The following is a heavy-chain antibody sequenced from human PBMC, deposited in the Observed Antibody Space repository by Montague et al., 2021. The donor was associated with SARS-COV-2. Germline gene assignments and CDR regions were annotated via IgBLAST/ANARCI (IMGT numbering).Heavy chain of an antibody. CDR1: GFTFSSYW. CDR3: ARDLRYFDWLFHSSGYYNYFDY. J-gene: IGHJ4*02. D-gene: IGHD3-9*01. CDR2: IKQDGSEK. V-gene: IGHV3-7*01. Sequence: SLRLSCAASGFTFSSYWMSWVRQAPGKGLEWVANIKQDGSEKYYVDSVKGRVTISRDNAKNSLYLQMNSLRAEDTGVYYCARDLRYFDWLFHSSGYYNYFDYWGQGTLVTVSS.